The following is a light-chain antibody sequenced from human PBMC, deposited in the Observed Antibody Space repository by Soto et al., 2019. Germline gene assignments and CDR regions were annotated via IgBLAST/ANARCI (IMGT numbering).Light chain of an antibody. J-gene: IGLJ1*01. Sequence: QSALTQPRSVSGSPGQSVTISCTGTSSDVGGYNYVSWYQQHPGKAPKLMIYDVSKRPSGVPDRFSGSKSGNTASLTISGLQAEDEAYYYCCSYAGSYVFGTGTKLTVL. CDR2: DVS. V-gene: IGLV2-11*01. CDR1: SSDVGGYNY. CDR3: CSYAGSYV.